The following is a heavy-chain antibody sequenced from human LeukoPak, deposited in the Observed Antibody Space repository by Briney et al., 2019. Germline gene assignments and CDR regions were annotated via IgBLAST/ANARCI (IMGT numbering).Heavy chain of an antibody. D-gene: IGHD2-2*02. Sequence: AASVKVSYKASGGTFSSYAISWVRQAPGQGLEWMGGIIPIFGTANYAQKFQGRVTITTDESTSTAYMELSSLRSEDTAVYYCARVVVPAAISSYYYYMDVWGKGTTVTVSS. J-gene: IGHJ6*03. CDR1: GGTFSSYA. CDR3: ARVVVPAAISSYYYYMDV. V-gene: IGHV1-69*05. CDR2: IIPIFGTA.